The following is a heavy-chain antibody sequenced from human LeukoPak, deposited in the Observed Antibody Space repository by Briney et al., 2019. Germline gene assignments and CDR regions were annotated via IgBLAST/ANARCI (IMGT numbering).Heavy chain of an antibody. CDR1: GFTFSSYW. D-gene: IGHD3-9*01. Sequence: GGSLRLSCAASGFTFSSYWMHWVRQAPGKGLVWVSRINREGSSTSYADSVKGRFTISRDNAKNTLYLQMNSLRAEDTAVYYCARGILTGVNYWGQGTLVTVSS. CDR2: INREGSST. V-gene: IGHV3-74*01. J-gene: IGHJ4*02. CDR3: ARGILTGVNY.